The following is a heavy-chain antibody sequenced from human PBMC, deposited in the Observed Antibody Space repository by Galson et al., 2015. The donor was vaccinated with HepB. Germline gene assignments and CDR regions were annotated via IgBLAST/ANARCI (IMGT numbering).Heavy chain of an antibody. J-gene: IGHJ4*02. CDR2: IRYDGSNK. D-gene: IGHD1-26*01. V-gene: IGHV3-30*02. Sequence: SLRLSCAASGFTFSSYGMHWVRQAPGKGLEWVAFIRYDGSNKYYADSVKGRFTISRDNSKNTLYLQMNSLRAEDTAVYYCAKDQRFVGAGGGYYFDYWGQGTLVTVSS. CDR3: AKDQRFVGAGGGYYFDY. CDR1: GFTFSSYG.